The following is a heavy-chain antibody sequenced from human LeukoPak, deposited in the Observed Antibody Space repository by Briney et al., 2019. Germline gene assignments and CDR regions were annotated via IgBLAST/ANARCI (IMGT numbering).Heavy chain of an antibody. Sequence: PSETLSLTRTVSGGSLSIISSSTYYWGWIRQAPGRGLEWIGSLYDVENSHYKPTLKSRATLSVDTSTTQFSLKLTSVTAADAAVYFCARQLPTAAADTRGYFDYWGQGTVVTVSS. CDR3: ARQLPTAAADTRGYFDY. D-gene: IGHD6-25*01. V-gene: IGHV4-39*01. CDR1: GGSLSIISSSTYY. J-gene: IGHJ4*02. CDR2: LYDVENS.